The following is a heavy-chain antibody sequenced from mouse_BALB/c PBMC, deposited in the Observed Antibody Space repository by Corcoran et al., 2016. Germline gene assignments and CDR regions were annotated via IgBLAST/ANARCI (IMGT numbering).Heavy chain of an antibody. J-gene: IGHJ2*01. CDR3: ARRGYYYGSKIDY. Sequence: EVQLQQSGAELVKPGASVKLSCTASGFNIKDTYMHWVKQRPEQGLEWIGRIDPANGNTKYDPKFQGKATRTAATSSNTAYLQLSSLTSEDTAVYYCARRGYYYGSKIDYWGQGTTLTVSS. D-gene: IGHD1-1*01. V-gene: IGHV14-3*02. CDR2: IDPANGNT. CDR1: GFNIKDTY.